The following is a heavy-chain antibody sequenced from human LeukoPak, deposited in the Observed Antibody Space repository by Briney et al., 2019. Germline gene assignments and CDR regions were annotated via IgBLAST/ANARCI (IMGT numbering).Heavy chain of an antibody. D-gene: IGHD6-19*01. V-gene: IGHV3-66*01. CDR1: GFTVSSNY. CDR2: IYSGGST. CDR3: AREPTGYSSGWSDAFDI. Sequence: PGGSLRLSCAAFGFTVSSNYMSWVRQAPGKGLEWVSVIYSGGSTYYADSVKGRFTISRDNSKNTLYLQMNSLRAEDTAVYYCAREPTGYSSGWSDAFDIWGQGTMVTVSS. J-gene: IGHJ3*02.